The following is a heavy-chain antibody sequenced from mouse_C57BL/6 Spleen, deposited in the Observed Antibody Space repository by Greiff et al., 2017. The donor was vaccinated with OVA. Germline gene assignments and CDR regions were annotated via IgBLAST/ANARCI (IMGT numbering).Heavy chain of an antibody. CDR3: ARPVYDGYSYAMDY. CDR2: ISSGSSTI. V-gene: IGHV5-17*01. CDR1: GFTFSDYG. J-gene: IGHJ4*01. D-gene: IGHD2-3*01. Sequence: DVKLVESGGGLVKPGGSLKLSCAASGFTFSDYGMHWVRQAPEKGLEWVAYISSGSSTIYYADTVKGRFTISRDNANNTLFLQMTSLRSEDTAMYYCARPVYDGYSYAMDYWGQGTSVTVSS.